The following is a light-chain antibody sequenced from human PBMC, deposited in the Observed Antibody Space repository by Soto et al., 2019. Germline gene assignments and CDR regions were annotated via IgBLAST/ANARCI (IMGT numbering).Light chain of an antibody. Sequence: EIVLTQSPCTPSLSPGEGATLSCTASQSVGGTFLDWYQQKGFQAPSLLIHGASNMATGIPDRFSGSGSGTDFTLTISRLEPEDFAVYYCQQYGGSPRTFGQGTKVEGK. CDR1: QSVGGTF. CDR2: GAS. CDR3: QQYGGSPRT. V-gene: IGKV3-20*01. J-gene: IGKJ1*01.